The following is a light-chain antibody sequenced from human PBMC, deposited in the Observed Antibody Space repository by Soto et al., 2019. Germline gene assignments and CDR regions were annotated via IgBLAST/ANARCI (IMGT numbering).Light chain of an antibody. CDR2: DAS. J-gene: IGKJ1*01. Sequence: ALQLTQSPSSLSASVGDRVTITCRASQGISSALAWYQQKPGKAPKLLIYDASSLESGVPSRFSGSGSGTDFTLTICSLQPEDFATYYCQQFNSYPWTFGQGTKVEIK. V-gene: IGKV1-13*02. CDR3: QQFNSYPWT. CDR1: QGISSA.